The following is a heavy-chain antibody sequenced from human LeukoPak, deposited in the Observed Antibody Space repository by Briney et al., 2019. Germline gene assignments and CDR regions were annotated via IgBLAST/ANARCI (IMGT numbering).Heavy chain of an antibody. V-gene: IGHV3-23*01. J-gene: IGHJ6*03. CDR1: GFTFSSYS. Sequence: GGSLRLSCAASGFTFSSYSMNWVRQAPGKGLEWVSAISGSGGSTYYADSVKGRFTISRDNSKNTLYLQMNSLRAEDTAVYYCAKDSGFYSGSYLYYYYYYMDVWGKGTTVTVSS. D-gene: IGHD1-26*01. CDR3: AKDSGFYSGSYLYYYYYYMDV. CDR2: ISGSGGST.